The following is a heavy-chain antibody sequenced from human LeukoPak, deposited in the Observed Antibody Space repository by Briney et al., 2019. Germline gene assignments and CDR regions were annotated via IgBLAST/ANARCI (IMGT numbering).Heavy chain of an antibody. J-gene: IGHJ4*02. CDR2: ISSSGGNI. Sequence: GGSLRLSCVVSGFDLSDYYMSWIRQAPGKGLEWISYISSSGGNIYFADAVKGRFTMSRDNARGSLYLQMNSLRADGTAIYYCARRRDYFDYWGQGTLVTVSS. CDR1: GFDLSDYY. CDR3: ARRRDYFDY. V-gene: IGHV3-11*01.